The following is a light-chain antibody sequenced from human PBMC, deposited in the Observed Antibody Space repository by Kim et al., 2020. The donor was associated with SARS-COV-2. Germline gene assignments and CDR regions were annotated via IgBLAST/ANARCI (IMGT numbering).Light chain of an antibody. V-gene: IGKV1-8*01. Sequence: AIRMTQSPSSLSASTGDRVTITCRASQGISSYVAWYQQKPGKAPKLLIYAASTLQSGVPSRFSGSGSGTDFTLTISCLQSEDFATYYCQQYYAYPCTFGQGTKVDIK. CDR3: QQYYAYPCT. CDR2: AAS. J-gene: IGKJ1*01. CDR1: QGISSY.